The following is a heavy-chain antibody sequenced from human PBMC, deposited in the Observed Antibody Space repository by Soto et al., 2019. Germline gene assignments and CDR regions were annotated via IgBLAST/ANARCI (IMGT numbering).Heavy chain of an antibody. CDR2: MNPNSGNT. CDR3: ARGRGASSWYFPNYYYYNGMDV. CDR1: GYTFTSYD. J-gene: IGHJ6*02. D-gene: IGHD6-13*01. Sequence: QVQLVQSGAEVKKPGASVKVSCKASGYTFTSYDINWVRQATGQGLEWMGWMNPNSGNTGYAQKFQGRVTMTRNTSISTAYMERISLRAEDPALYYCARGRGASSWYFPNYYYYNGMDVWGQGTTVTVSS. V-gene: IGHV1-8*01.